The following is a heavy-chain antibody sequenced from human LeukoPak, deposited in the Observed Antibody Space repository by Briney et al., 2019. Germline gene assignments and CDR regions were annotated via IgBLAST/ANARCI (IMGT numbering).Heavy chain of an antibody. CDR2: ISGSGGST. D-gene: IGHD3-10*01. J-gene: IGHJ4*02. V-gene: IGHV3-23*01. CDR3: AKGGTLLWFGEYYYFDY. CDR1: GFTFSSYG. Sequence: GGSLRLSCAASGFTFSSYGMSWVRQAPGKGLEWVSAISGSGGSTYYADSVKGRFTISRDNSKNTLYLQMNSLRAEDTAVYYCAKGGTLLWFGEYYYFDYWGQGTLSPSPQ.